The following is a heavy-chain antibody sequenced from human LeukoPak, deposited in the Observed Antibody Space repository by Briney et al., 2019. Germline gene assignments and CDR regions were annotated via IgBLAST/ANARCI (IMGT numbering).Heavy chain of an antibody. CDR1: GFTFSSYS. Sequence: PGGSLRLSCAASGFTFSSYSMNWVRQAPGKGLEWVSSISSSSSYIYYADSVKGRFTISRDNAKNSLYLQMNSLRAEDTAVYYCARDYGDYSGRFDYWGQGTLVTVSS. D-gene: IGHD4-17*01. J-gene: IGHJ4*02. CDR2: ISSSSSYI. CDR3: ARDYGDYSGRFDY. V-gene: IGHV3-21*06.